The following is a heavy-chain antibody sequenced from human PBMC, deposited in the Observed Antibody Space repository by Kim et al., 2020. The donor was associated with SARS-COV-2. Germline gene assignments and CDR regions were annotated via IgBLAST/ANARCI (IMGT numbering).Heavy chain of an antibody. CDR3: ARGGGSGSYSGDAFDI. CDR2: IGTAGDT. J-gene: IGHJ3*02. CDR1: GFTFSSYD. Sequence: GGSLRLSCAASGFTFSSYDMHWVRQATGKGLEWVSAIGTAGDTYYPGSVKGRFTISRENAKNSLYLQMNSLRAGDTAGYYCARGGGSGSYSGDAFDIWGQGTMAT. D-gene: IGHD3-10*01. V-gene: IGHV3-13*04.